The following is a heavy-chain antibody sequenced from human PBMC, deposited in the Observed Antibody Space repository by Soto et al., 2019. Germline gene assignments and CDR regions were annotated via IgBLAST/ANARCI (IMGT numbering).Heavy chain of an antibody. CDR2: IDGDGTNK. V-gene: IGHV3-74*01. Sequence: PGGSLRLCCASSGFTFSSDWMHWVRQTPEKGLVWVSHIDGDGTNKYYADSVKGRFTISRDNSKNTMFLQMNSLRGDDTAVYYCAQDAIRGYSYGRSGMDVWGQGTTVTVSS. CDR3: AQDAIRGYSYGRSGMDV. D-gene: IGHD5-18*01. CDR1: GFTFSSDW. J-gene: IGHJ6*02.